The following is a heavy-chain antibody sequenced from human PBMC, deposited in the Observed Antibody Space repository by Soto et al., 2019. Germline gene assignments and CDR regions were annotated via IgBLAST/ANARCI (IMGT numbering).Heavy chain of an antibody. V-gene: IGHV4-31*03. D-gene: IGHD2-2*01. Sequence: QVQLQESGPGLVKPSQTLSLTCTVSGGSISIGVYYWNWIRQHPGKGLEWIGYTYHTGSTSYNQSLESRVTISVDPSKNRFSLKLSSVTAADTAVYYCARIGNPDASLYFDYWGQGTLVTVSS. CDR1: GGSISIGVYY. CDR3: ARIGNPDASLYFDY. J-gene: IGHJ4*02. CDR2: TYHTGST.